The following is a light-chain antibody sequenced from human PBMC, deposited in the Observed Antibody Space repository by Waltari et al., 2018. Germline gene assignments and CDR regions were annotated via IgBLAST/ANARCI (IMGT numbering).Light chain of an antibody. V-gene: IGKV3-20*01. Sequence: EIVLTQSPDTLSLSPGQTATLSCRARQTVAGDNLAWYQHQRGQAPRLLIYAASSRAAGVPDRFRGSASGTDFTLTISRLEPEDFAVYYCQQFDASVLTFGGGTKVEMK. J-gene: IGKJ4*01. CDR1: QTVAGDN. CDR2: AAS. CDR3: QQFDASVLT.